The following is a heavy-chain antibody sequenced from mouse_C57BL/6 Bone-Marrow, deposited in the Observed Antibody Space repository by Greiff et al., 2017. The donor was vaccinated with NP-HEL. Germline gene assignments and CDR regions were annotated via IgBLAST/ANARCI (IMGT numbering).Heavy chain of an antibody. Sequence: VQLQQSGAELVRPGTSVKVSCKASGYAFTNYLIEWVKQRPGQGLEWIGVINPGSGGTNYNEKFKGKATLTADKSSSTAYMQLSSLTSEDSAVYFCARRGASTMANWGQGTTLTVSS. D-gene: IGHD2-1*01. CDR2: INPGSGGT. V-gene: IGHV1-54*01. CDR3: ARRGASTMAN. J-gene: IGHJ2*01. CDR1: GYAFTNYL.